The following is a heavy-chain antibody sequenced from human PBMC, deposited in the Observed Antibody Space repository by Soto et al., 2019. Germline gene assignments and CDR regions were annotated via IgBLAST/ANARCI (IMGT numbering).Heavy chain of an antibody. Sequence: EVQLVESGGDLVQPGGSLRLSCAVSGFSVSSKYMSWVRQAPGKGLEWVSVIYNDGSGGRIYYADSVKGRFTISREKPENTLFLKINSLRAEDTAVYYCAGDDIHCSGGGCYGVPMDVWGKGTTVTVSS. CDR2: IYNDGSGGRI. CDR1: GFSVSSKY. D-gene: IGHD2-15*01. V-gene: IGHV3-66*01. CDR3: AGDDIHCSGGGCYGVPMDV. J-gene: IGHJ6*03.